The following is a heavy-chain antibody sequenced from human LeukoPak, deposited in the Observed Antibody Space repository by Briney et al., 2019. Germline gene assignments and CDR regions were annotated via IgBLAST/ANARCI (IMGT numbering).Heavy chain of an antibody. CDR3: ARDREWLVHPYYYYYYMDV. CDR1: GFTFSSYS. J-gene: IGHJ6*03. V-gene: IGHV3-21*01. CDR2: ISSNSRYI. Sequence: KTGGSLRLACAASGFTFSSYSMNWVRQAPGKGLGWVSTISSNSRYINYAYSVKGRFTISRDNAKNSMYLQMNSLRAEDTAVYYCARDREWLVHPYYYYYYMDVWGKGTTVTVSS. D-gene: IGHD6-19*01.